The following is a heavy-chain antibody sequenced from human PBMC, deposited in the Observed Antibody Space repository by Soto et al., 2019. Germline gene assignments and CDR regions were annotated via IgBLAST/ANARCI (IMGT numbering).Heavy chain of an antibody. CDR3: ARGVGITIFGAVTTRPFFDY. CDR2: IFYSGST. D-gene: IGHD3-3*01. Sequence: QVQLQESGPGLVKPSQTLSLTCTVSGGSFSSGGYYWTWLRQRPGEGLEWIAYIFYSGSTYYNPSLKSRVTISADTSKNQFSLKVISVTAADTAVYYCARGVGITIFGAVTTRPFFDYWGQGTLVTVSS. CDR1: GGSFSSGGYY. V-gene: IGHV4-31*03. J-gene: IGHJ4*02.